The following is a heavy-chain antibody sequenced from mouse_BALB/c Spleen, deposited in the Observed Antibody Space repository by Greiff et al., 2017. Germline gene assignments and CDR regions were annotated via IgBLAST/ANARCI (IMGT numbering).Heavy chain of an antibody. D-gene: IGHD2-4*01. Sequence: EVQLQQSGAELVRSGASVKLSCTASGFNIKDYYMHWVKQRPEQGLEWIGWIDPENGDTEYAPKFQGKATMTADTSSNTTYLLLSSLTSEDTAVYYCSVDYDPDYWGQGTTLTVSS. CDR2: IDPENGDT. J-gene: IGHJ2*01. CDR1: GFNIKDYY. V-gene: IGHV14-4*02. CDR3: SVDYDPDY.